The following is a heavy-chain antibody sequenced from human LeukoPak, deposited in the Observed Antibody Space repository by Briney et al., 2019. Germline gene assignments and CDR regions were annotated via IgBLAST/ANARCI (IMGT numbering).Heavy chain of an antibody. J-gene: IGHJ4*02. CDR1: GGSYSGYF. CDR2: VNHSGRT. CDR3: ARGQFQRDY. V-gene: IGHV4-34*01. Sequence: SETLSLTCAVYGGSYSGYFWSWIRQPPGKGLEWIGEVNHSGRTNYNPSLKSRVTISVDPSKSQFSLNLRSVTAADTAVYYCARGQFQRDYWGQGTLVIVSS.